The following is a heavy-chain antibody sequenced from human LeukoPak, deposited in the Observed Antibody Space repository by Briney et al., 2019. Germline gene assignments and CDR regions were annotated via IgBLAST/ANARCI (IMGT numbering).Heavy chain of an antibody. CDR2: INPSGGST. J-gene: IGHJ1*01. CDR3: ARDLAGYYDFWSGFFQH. CDR1: GYTFTSYY. D-gene: IGHD3-3*01. V-gene: IGHV1-46*03. Sequence: ASVKASCKASGYTFTSYYMHWVRQAPGQGLEWMGIINPSGGSTSYAQKFQGRVTMTRDTSTSTVYMELSSLRSEDTAVYYCARDLAGYYDFWSGFFQHWGQGTLVTVSS.